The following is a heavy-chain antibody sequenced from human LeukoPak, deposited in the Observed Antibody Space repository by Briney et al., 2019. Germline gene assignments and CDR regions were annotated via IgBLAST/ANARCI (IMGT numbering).Heavy chain of an antibody. J-gene: IGHJ3*02. CDR2: INAGNGNT. D-gene: IGHD2-8*01. CDR3: ARGVYCTNGVCPDAFDI. V-gene: IGHV1-3*01. CDR1: GYTFTSYA. Sequence: GASVKVSCKASGYTFTSYAMHWVRQAPGQRLEWMGWINAGNGNTKYSQKFQGRVTITRDTSASTAYMELSSLRSEDTAVYYCARGVYCTNGVCPDAFDIWGQGTMVTVSS.